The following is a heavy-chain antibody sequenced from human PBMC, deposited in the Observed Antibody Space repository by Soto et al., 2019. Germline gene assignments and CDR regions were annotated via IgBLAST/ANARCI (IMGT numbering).Heavy chain of an antibody. D-gene: IGHD6-19*01. CDR1: GFTFSNGW. Sequence: GGSLRLSCAASGFTFSNGWMSWVRQAPGKGLEWVFRIKSKTDGGTTDYAAPVKGRFTISRDDSKNTLYLQMNSLKTEDTAVYYCTTDLLWLVNXWGQGTLVTVSX. CDR2: IKSKTDGGTT. J-gene: IGHJ4*02. V-gene: IGHV3-15*01. CDR3: TTDLLWLVNX.